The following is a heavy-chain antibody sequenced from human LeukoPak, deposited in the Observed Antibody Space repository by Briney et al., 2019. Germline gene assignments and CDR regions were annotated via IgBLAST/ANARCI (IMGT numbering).Heavy chain of an antibody. D-gene: IGHD3-9*01. CDR3: ARADTNILTGYSTSFDY. Sequence: GESLQISCKGSGYSFTSYWIGWVRQMPGKGLEWMGTIYPGDSDTRYSPSFQGQVTISADKSISTAYLQWSSLKASDTAMYYCARADTNILTGYSTSFDYWGQGTLVTVSS. V-gene: IGHV5-51*01. CDR1: GYSFTSYW. J-gene: IGHJ4*02. CDR2: IYPGDSDT.